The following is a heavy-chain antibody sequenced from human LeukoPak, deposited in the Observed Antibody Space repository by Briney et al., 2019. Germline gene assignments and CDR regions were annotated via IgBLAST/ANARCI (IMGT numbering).Heavy chain of an antibody. CDR1: GFTFSSYA. Sequence: GRSLRLSCAASGFTFSSYAMHWVRQAPGKGLEWVAVISYDGSNKYYADSVKGRFTISRDNSKNTLYPQMNSLRAEDTAVYYCARAMDYYHSSGYYDAYYFDYWGQGTLVTVSS. CDR3: ARAMDYYHSSGYYDAYYFDY. V-gene: IGHV3-30-3*01. D-gene: IGHD3-22*01. CDR2: ISYDGSNK. J-gene: IGHJ4*02.